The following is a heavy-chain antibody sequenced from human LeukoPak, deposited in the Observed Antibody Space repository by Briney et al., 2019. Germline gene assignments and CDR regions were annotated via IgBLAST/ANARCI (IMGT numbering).Heavy chain of an antibody. Sequence: SETLSLTCTVSGGSISSGDYYWSWIRQPPGKGLEWIGYIYYSGSTYYNPSLKSRVTISVDTSKNQFSLKLSSVTAADTAVYYCARGTVVVIGAFDIWGQGTMVTVSS. CDR3: ARGTVVVIGAFDI. V-gene: IGHV4-30-4*01. J-gene: IGHJ3*02. D-gene: IGHD3-22*01. CDR1: GGSISSGDYY. CDR2: IYYSGST.